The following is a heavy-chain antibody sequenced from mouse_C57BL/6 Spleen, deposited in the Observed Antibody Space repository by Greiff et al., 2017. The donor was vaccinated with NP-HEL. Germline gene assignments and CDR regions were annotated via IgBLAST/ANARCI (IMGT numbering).Heavy chain of an antibody. CDR2: ISSGSSTI. D-gene: IGHD2-13*01. CDR1: GFTFSDYG. CDR3: ARGDEGAWFAY. J-gene: IGHJ3*01. Sequence: EVKLVESGGGLVKPGGSLKLSCAASGFTFSDYGMHWVRQAPEKGLEWVAYISSGSSTIYYADTVKGRFTISRDNAKNTRFLQMTRLRSEDTAVYYCARGDEGAWFAYWGQGTLVTVSA. V-gene: IGHV5-17*01.